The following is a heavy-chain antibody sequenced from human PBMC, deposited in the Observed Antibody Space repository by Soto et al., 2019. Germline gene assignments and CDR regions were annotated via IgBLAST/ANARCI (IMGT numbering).Heavy chain of an antibody. V-gene: IGHV3-30-3*01. CDR3: ARDATTRDYYYYGMDV. CDR1: GFTFSSYA. Sequence: RLSCAASGFTFSSYAMHWVRQAPGKGLEWVAVISYDGSNKYYADSVKGRFTISRDNSKNTLYLQMNSLRAEDTAVYYCARDATTRDYYYYGMDVWGQGTTVTVSS. J-gene: IGHJ6*02. CDR2: ISYDGSNK. D-gene: IGHD4-17*01.